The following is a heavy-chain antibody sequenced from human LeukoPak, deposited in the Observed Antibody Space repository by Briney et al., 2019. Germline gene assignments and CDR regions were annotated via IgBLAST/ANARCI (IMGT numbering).Heavy chain of an antibody. Sequence: GALRLXXXXSGFTFXXYYINWIRQAPGKGVEGGSYISSSGLTTVYADSVKGRFTITRDNAHNCMAVQMNSLRPEDTAVYYCARDTNNGLDVWGRGTTVTVSS. CDR2: ISSSGLTT. J-gene: IGHJ6*02. D-gene: IGHD1-20*01. CDR1: GFTFXXYY. CDR3: ARDTNNGLDV. V-gene: IGHV3-11*01.